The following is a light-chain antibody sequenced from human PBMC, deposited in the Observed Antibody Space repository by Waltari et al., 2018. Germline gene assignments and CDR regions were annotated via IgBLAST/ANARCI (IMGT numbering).Light chain of an antibody. CDR2: RAS. J-gene: IGKJ1*01. Sequence: EIVLTQSPGTAPLFPGERVTLSCRASQCVGSSSLAWYQQKPGQAPRLVIYRASRRATGIPDRFSGSGSGTDFSLTISRLEPEDFAVYCCQQHGTLPATFGQGTKVEIK. V-gene: IGKV3-20*01. CDR3: QQHGTLPAT. CDR1: QCVGSSS.